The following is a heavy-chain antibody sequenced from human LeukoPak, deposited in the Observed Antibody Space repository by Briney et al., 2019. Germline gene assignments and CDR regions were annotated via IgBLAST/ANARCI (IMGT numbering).Heavy chain of an antibody. CDR3: AREWEASFISVDY. CDR1: GYTFTGYY. CDR2: INPNSGGT. J-gene: IGHJ4*02. D-gene: IGHD3-3*02. V-gene: IGHV1-2*02. Sequence: ASVKVSCMASGYTFTGYYMHWVRQAPGQGLEWMGWINPNSGGTNYAQKFQGRVTMTRDTSISTAYMELSRLRSDDTAVYYCAREWEASFISVDYWGQGTLVTVSS.